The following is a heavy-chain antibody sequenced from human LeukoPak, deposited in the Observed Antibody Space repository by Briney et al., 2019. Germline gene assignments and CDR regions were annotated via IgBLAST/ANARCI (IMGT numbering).Heavy chain of an antibody. V-gene: IGHV3-13*01. CDR3: ARALPPDGMDV. J-gene: IGHJ6*02. Sequence: GGSLRLSCAASGFTFSSYDMHWVRQATGKGLEWVSAIGTAGDTYYPGSVKGRFTISREDAKNSLYLQMNSLRAGDTAVYYCARALPPDGMDVWGQGTTVTVSS. CDR1: GFTFSSYD. CDR2: IGTAGDT.